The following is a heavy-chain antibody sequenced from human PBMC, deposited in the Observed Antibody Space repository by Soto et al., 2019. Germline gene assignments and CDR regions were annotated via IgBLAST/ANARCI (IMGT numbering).Heavy chain of an antibody. V-gene: IGHV3-21*01. D-gene: IGHD1-26*01. CDR3: ARPFIVGSTTLGY. Sequence: VQLVESGGGLVKPGGSLRLSCAASGFTFTAYTINWVRQAPGKGLEWVASITRDSNHIYFADSVKGRFTLSRDNAKNSVYLQMNRLRAEDTAIYFCARPFIVGSTTLGYWGQGTLVTVSS. J-gene: IGHJ4*02. CDR1: GFTFTAYT. CDR2: ITRDSNHI.